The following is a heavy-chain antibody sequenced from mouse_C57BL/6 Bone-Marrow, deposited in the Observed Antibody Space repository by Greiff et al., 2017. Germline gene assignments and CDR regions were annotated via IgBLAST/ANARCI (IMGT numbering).Heavy chain of an antibody. V-gene: IGHV1-59*01. CDR3: ESITTVVATDY. J-gene: IGHJ2*01. D-gene: IGHD1-1*01. CDR1: GYTFTSYW. CDR2: IDPSDSYT. Sequence: QVQLQQPGAELVRPGTSVKLSCKASGYTFTSYWMHWVKQRPGQGLEWIGVIDPSDSYTNYNQKFKGKATLTADTASSTAYMQLSSLTSEDSAVYYCESITTVVATDYWGQGTTLTVSS.